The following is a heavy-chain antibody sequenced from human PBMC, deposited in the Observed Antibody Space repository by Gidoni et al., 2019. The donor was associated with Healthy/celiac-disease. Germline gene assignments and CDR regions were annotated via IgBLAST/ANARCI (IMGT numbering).Heavy chain of an antibody. J-gene: IGHJ4*02. D-gene: IGHD1-26*01. V-gene: IGHV1-2*02. CDR2: INPNSAGT. CDR1: GYTFTGYS. CDR3: ASKKYRYSGSYYWGGDYFDY. Sequence: QVQLVQSGAEVKKPGASVKVACKASGYTFTGYSMHWVRQAPGPGLAWMGWINPNSAGTNYAQKFQGRVTMTRDTSISTAYMELSRLRSDDTAVYYCASKKYRYSGSYYWGGDYFDYWGQGTLVTVSS.